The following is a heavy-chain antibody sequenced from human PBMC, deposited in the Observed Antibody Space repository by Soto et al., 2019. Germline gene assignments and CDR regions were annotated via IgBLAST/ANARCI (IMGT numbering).Heavy chain of an antibody. CDR1: GGSISRYY. CDR2: VYYTGDT. V-gene: IGHV4-59*01. CDR3: ARGFNA. Sequence: SETLSLTCAVSGGSISRYYWSWVRQPPGKGLEWIGYVYYTGDTKYNPSLKSRVTISVDTSKNQFSLKLSSVTAADTAVYYCARGFNAWGQGTLVTVSS. J-gene: IGHJ5*02.